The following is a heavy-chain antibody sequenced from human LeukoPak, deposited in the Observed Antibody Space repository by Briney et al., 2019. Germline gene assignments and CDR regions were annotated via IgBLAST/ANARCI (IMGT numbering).Heavy chain of an antibody. V-gene: IGHV4-59*01. Sequence: PSETLSLTCTVSGYTISDNYLSWVRQPPGEGLQWIGYIYYSGSTNYNPLFKSRVTLSVDTSKKQFSLKLSSVTAADTALYYCARVGGSNWYGWLDPWGQGTLVTVSS. CDR2: IYYSGST. CDR3: ARVGGSNWYGWLDP. CDR1: GYTISDNY. J-gene: IGHJ5*02. D-gene: IGHD6-13*01.